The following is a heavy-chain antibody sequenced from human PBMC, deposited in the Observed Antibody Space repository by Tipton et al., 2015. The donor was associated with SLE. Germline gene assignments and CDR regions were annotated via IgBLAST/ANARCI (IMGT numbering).Heavy chain of an antibody. CDR3: ARDNSHCTGGRCYLQYNYLDL. J-gene: IGHJ6*03. CDR1: GYTFSSYA. CDR2: ISRSSDVI. D-gene: IGHD2-15*01. Sequence: EASGYTFSSYAMSWVRQGPGKGLEWVSSISRSSDVIEYAASVKGRFTVSRDNAKNSLYLQMNSLRAEDTALYYCARDNSHCTGGRCYLQYNYLDLWGKGTTVTVSS. V-gene: IGHV3-21*01.